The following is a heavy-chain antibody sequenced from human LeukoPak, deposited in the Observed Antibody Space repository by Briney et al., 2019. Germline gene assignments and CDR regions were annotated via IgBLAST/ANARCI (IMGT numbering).Heavy chain of an antibody. V-gene: IGHV4-39*01. CDR1: GGSISSSSYY. J-gene: IGHJ5*02. D-gene: IGHD6-19*01. Sequence: SETLSLTCTVSGGSISSSSYYWGWIRQPPGKGLEWIGSIYYSGSTYYNPSLKSRVTISVDTSKNQFSLKLSSVTAADTAVYYCASGCSSGWCGYNWFDPWGQGTLVTVSS. CDR3: ASGCSSGWCGYNWFDP. CDR2: IYYSGST.